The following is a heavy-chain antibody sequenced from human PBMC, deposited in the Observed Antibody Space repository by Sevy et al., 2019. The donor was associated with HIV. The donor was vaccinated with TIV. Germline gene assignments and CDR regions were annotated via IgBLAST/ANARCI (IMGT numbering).Heavy chain of an antibody. Sequence: GGSLRLSCAASGLTFSAYGMHWVRQAPGKGLEWVAFIYFDGTKKYYADSVKGRFTISRDNPKKTLYLQMNSLREDDTAVYYCATVSEDAVVMFYMDVWGKGTTVTVSS. CDR2: IYFDGTKK. CDR3: ATVSEDAVVMFYMDV. J-gene: IGHJ6*03. V-gene: IGHV3-30*02. CDR1: GLTFSAYG. D-gene: IGHD2-15*01.